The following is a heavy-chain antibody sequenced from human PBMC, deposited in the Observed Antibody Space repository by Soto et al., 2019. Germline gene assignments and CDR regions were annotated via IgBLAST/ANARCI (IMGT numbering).Heavy chain of an antibody. CDR2: IKSKTDGGTT. Sequence: EVQLVESGGGLVKPGGSLTLSCEASGFTLSNTWLSWVRQAPGKGLEWVGRIKSKTDGGTTDYTAPVKGRFTISRDDSKDTLYLQMNSLKAEDTAVYYCTTSPHFWSSYYACGPGTLVTVSS. CDR1: GFTLSNTW. CDR3: TTSPHFWSSYYA. V-gene: IGHV3-15*01. J-gene: IGHJ5*02. D-gene: IGHD3-3*02.